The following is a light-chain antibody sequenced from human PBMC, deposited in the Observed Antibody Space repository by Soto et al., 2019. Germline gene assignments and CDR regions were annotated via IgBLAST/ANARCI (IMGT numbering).Light chain of an antibody. CDR1: QSVSSSY. V-gene: IGKV3-20*01. CDR2: GAS. J-gene: IGKJ5*01. Sequence: EIVLTQSPGTLSFSPVERATLSFRSSQSVSSSYLAWYQQKPGQAPRLLIYGASSRATGIPDRFSGSGSGTIFTLTISRLEPEDFAVYYCQKYGSSPITFGQGTRLEIK. CDR3: QKYGSSPIT.